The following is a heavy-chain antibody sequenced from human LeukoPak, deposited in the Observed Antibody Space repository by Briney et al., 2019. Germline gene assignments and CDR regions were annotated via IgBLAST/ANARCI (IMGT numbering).Heavy chain of an antibody. Sequence: SGPTLVKPTQTLTLTCTFSGFSLSTSGVGVGWIRQPPGQALEWLALIYWDDDKRYSPSLKSRLTITKDTSKNQVVLTMTNMDPVDTATYYCANHYYDSSGYYNPFDYWGQGTLVTVSS. CDR3: ANHYYDSSGYYNPFDY. CDR2: IYWDDDK. D-gene: IGHD3-22*01. J-gene: IGHJ4*02. V-gene: IGHV2-5*02. CDR1: GFSLSTSGVG.